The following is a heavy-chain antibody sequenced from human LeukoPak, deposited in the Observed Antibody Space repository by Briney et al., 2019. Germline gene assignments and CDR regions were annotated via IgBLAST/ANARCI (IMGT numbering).Heavy chain of an antibody. D-gene: IGHD6-19*01. V-gene: IGHV5-51*01. CDR3: ARRLWLVSEYAFDI. J-gene: IGHJ3*02. Sequence: GESLKISCKGSGYSFTSYWIGWLRQMPGKGLEWMGIIYPGDSDTRYSPSFQGQVTISADKSISTAYMQWSSLKASDTAMYYCARRLWLVSEYAFDIWGQGTMVTVSS. CDR1: GYSFTSYW. CDR2: IYPGDSDT.